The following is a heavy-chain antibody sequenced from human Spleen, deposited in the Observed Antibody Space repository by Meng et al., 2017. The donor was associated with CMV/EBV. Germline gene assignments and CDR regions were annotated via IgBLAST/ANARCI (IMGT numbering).Heavy chain of an antibody. CDR3: AKDLRSGYSYGLDY. CDR2: ISRDGSST. V-gene: IGHV3-74*01. Sequence: GESLKISCETSGFTFSDFWMHWIRQGPGKGPVWISHISRDGSSTYYADSVEGRFTISRDNAKNTLYLQMNSLRAEDTAVYYCAKDLRSGYSYGLDYWGQGTLVTVSS. CDR1: GFTFSDFW. D-gene: IGHD5-18*01. J-gene: IGHJ4*02.